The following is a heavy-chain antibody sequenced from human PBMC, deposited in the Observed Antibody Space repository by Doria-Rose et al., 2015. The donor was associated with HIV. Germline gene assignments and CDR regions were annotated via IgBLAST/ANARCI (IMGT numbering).Heavy chain of an antibody. Sequence: VQLRESGGGLVRPGGSLRLSCATSGFTFSSHRINWVRQAPGKGLEWVSSMSSTSAYINYADSVRGRFTISRDNARNSLYLQMDSLRAEDTAIYYCATGVTLDYWGQGTLVTVSS. CDR2: MSSTSAYI. D-gene: IGHD3-10*01. J-gene: IGHJ4*02. CDR1: GFTFSSHR. CDR3: ATGVTLDY. V-gene: IGHV3-21*01.